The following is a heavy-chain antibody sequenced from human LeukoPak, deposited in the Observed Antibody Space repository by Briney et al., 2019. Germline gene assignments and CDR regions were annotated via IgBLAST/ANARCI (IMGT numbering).Heavy chain of an antibody. D-gene: IGHD3-22*01. Sequence: PGGSLRLSCAASGFTFSSYAMSWVRQAPGKGLEWVSAISGSGGSTYYADSVKGRFTISRDNSKNTLYLQMNSLRAEDTAVYYCAKPYYYDSSGYYRGLYYFDYWGQGTLVTVSS. V-gene: IGHV3-23*01. CDR1: GFTFSSYA. J-gene: IGHJ4*02. CDR2: ISGSGGST. CDR3: AKPYYYDSSGYYRGLYYFDY.